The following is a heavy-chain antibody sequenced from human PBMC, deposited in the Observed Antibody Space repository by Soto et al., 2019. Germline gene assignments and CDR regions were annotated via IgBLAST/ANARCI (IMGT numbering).Heavy chain of an antibody. CDR1: GGSISSGGYY. J-gene: IGHJ6*03. D-gene: IGHD3-3*01. V-gene: IGHV4-31*03. Sequence: PSETLSLTCTVSGGSISSGGYYWSWIRQHPGKGLEWIGYIYYSGSTYYNPSLKSRVTISVDTSKNQFSLKLSSVTAADTAVYYCARAPYDLWSGLEDLCYMDVWGKGTTVTVSS. CDR3: ARAPYDLWSGLEDLCYMDV. CDR2: IYYSGST.